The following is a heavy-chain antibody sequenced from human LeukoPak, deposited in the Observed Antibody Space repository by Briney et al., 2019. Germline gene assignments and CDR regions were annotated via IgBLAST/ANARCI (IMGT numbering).Heavy chain of an antibody. Sequence: GGSLRLSCAASGFTFSSYAMHWVRQAPGKGLEWVAVISYDGSNKYYADSVKGRFTISRDNSKNTLYLQMNSLRAEDTAVYYCARDLDLRRDGYLFDYWGQGTLVTVS. CDR1: GFTFSSYA. V-gene: IGHV3-30-3*01. CDR3: ARDLDLRRDGYLFDY. CDR2: ISYDGSNK. J-gene: IGHJ4*02. D-gene: IGHD5-24*01.